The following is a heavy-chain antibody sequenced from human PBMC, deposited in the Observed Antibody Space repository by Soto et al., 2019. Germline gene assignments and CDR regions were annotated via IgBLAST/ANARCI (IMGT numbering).Heavy chain of an antibody. CDR3: TTDGLTLGWFDP. CDR2: IKIKTDGGTT. J-gene: IGHJ5*02. D-gene: IGHD6-19*01. V-gene: IGHV3-15*01. CDR1: GFTFSNAW. Sequence: EVQLVESGGGLVKPGGSLRLSCAASGFTFSNAWMSWVRQAPGKGLEWVGRIKIKTDGGTTDYAAPVKGRFTISRDDSKNTLYLQMNSLKTEDTAVYYCTTDGLTLGWFDPWGQGTLVTVSS.